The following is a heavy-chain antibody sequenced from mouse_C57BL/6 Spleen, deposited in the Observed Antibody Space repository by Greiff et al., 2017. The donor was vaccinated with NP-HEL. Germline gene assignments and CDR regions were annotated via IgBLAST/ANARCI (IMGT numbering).Heavy chain of an antibody. V-gene: IGHV1-55*01. CDR3: ARPITTVVAPYYAMDY. CDR1: GYTFTSYW. CDR2: IYPGSGST. Sequence: QVQLQQSGAELVKPGASVKMSCKASGYTFTSYWITWVKQRPGQGLEWIGDIYPGSGSTNYNEKFKSKATLTVDTSSSTAYMQLSSLTSEDSAVYYCARPITTVVAPYYAMDYWGQGTSVTVSS. J-gene: IGHJ4*01. D-gene: IGHD1-1*01.